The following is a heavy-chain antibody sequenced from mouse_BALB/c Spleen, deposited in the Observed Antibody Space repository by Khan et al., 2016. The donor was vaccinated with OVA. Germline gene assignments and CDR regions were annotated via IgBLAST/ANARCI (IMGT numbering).Heavy chain of an antibody. J-gene: IGHJ4*01. CDR3: ARDGSRYNYAMDY. CDR1: GYSITRDYA. V-gene: IGHV3-2*02. CDR2: ISYSGST. D-gene: IGHD2-3*01. Sequence: EVQLQESGPGLVKPSQSLSLTCTVTGYSITRDYAWNWIRQFPGNKLEWMGYISYSGSTNYNPALKSRISITRDTSKNQFFLQLKSVTTEDTATYYCARDGSRYNYAMDYWGQGTSVTVSA.